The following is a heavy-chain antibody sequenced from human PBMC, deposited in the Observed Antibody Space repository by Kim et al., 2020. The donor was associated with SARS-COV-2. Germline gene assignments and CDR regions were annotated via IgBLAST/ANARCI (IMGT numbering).Heavy chain of an antibody. V-gene: IGHV4-59*01. J-gene: IGHJ6*02. D-gene: IGHD1-7*01. CDR1: GGSISSYY. Sequence: SETLSLTCTVSGGSISSYYWSWIRQPPGKGLEWIGYIYYSGSTNYNPSLKSRVTISVDTSKNQFSLKLSSVTAADTAVYYCARSGYWNYGHYYYGMDVWGQGTTVTVSS. CDR3: ARSGYWNYGHYYYGMDV. CDR2: IYYSGST.